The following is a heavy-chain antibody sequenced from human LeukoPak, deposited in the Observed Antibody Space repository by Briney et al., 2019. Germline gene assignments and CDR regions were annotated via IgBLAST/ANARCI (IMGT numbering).Heavy chain of an antibody. Sequence: SETLSLTCTVSGGSISSHYWSWIRQPPGKGLEWIGYIYYSGSINYNPSLKSRVTISVDTSKNQFSLKLSSVTAADTAVYYCAGLTSGRIAARRDYYYYMDVWGKGTTVTVSS. CDR1: GGSISSHY. J-gene: IGHJ6*03. CDR2: IYYSGSI. CDR3: AGLTSGRIAARRDYYYYMDV. V-gene: IGHV4-59*11. D-gene: IGHD6-6*01.